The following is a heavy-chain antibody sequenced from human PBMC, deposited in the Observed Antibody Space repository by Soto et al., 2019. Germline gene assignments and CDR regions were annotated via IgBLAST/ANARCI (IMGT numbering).Heavy chain of an antibody. CDR2: LGGGGDT. Sequence: GGSLRLSCAASGFTFGPYTMNWVRQAPGKGLEWVSALGGGGDTHYAESVKGRFTISRDYSKNILLLQMNSLRDEDSAIYYCTKDRHPDPLRTFDVWGPGPLLTLSS. J-gene: IGHJ4*02. CDR1: GFTFGPYT. V-gene: IGHV3-23*01. CDR3: TKDRHPDPLRTFDV.